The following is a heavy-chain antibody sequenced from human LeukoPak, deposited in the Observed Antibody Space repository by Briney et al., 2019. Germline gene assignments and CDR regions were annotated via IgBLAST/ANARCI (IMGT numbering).Heavy chain of an antibody. Sequence: SETLSLTCTVSGGSISSYYWSWIRQPPGKGLEWIGEINHSGSTNYNPSLKSRVTISVDTSKNQFSLKLSSVTAADTAVYYCARLSSSWYLYWGQGTLDTVSS. V-gene: IGHV4-34*01. CDR2: INHSGST. CDR3: ARLSSSWYLY. D-gene: IGHD6-13*01. CDR1: GGSISSYY. J-gene: IGHJ4*02.